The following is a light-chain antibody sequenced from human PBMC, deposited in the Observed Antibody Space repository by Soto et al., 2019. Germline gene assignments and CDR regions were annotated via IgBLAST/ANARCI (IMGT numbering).Light chain of an antibody. CDR3: HQYNDWPLS. V-gene: IGKV3-15*01. CDR2: GAS. J-gene: IGKJ4*01. CDR1: QSISSD. Sequence: IVMTQSPATLSVSPGERATLSCRASQSISSDVAWYRQKPGQPPTLILYGASTRAIGIRARFSGSGSGTEFNLTINRLQSEDFGTYYCHQYNDWPLSFGGGTKVEIK.